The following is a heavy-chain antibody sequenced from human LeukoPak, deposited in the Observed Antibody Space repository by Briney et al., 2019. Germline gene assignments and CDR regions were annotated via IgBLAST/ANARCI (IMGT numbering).Heavy chain of an antibody. V-gene: IGHV4-31*03. CDR1: GGSISSGGYY. Sequence: SQTLSLTCTASGGSISSGGYYWSWIRQHPGKGLEWIGYIYYSGSTYYNPSLKSRVTISVDTSKNQFSLKLSSVTAADTAVYYCARGGPYSRHLDYWGQGTLVTVSP. CDR3: ARGGPYSRHLDY. D-gene: IGHD6-13*01. CDR2: IYYSGST. J-gene: IGHJ4*02.